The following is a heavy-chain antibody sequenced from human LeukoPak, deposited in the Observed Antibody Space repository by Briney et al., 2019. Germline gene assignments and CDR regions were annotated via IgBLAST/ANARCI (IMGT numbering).Heavy chain of an antibody. J-gene: IGHJ4*02. Sequence: GGSLRLSCAASGFTFSSYAMTWVRQAPGKGLEWVSSMSSGSRYIYYADSVRGRFTISRDNAKNSLYLLMNSLRAEDTAVYYCTRDRPTGASRLFVVQWGQGTLVTVSS. CDR3: TRDRPTGASRLFVVQ. CDR2: MSSGSRYI. V-gene: IGHV3-21*01. CDR1: GFTFSSYA. D-gene: IGHD3-3*01.